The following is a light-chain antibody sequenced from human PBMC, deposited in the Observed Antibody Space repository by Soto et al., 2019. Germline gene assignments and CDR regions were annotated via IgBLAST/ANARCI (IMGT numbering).Light chain of an antibody. Sequence: QLVLTQPASVSGSPGQSITISCTGTSSDVGSYNLVSWYQQHPGKAPKLMIYEVSKRPSGVSNRFSGSKSGNTASLTISGLQAEDAADYYCCSYAGSTTPFVFGTGTKLTVL. V-gene: IGLV2-23*02. CDR2: EVS. CDR3: CSYAGSTTPFV. CDR1: SSDVGSYNL. J-gene: IGLJ1*01.